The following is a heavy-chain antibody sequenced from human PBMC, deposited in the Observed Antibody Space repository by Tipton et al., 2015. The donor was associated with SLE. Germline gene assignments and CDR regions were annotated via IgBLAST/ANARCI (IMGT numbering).Heavy chain of an antibody. V-gene: IGHV3-33*01. CDR1: GFSFSSYG. CDR2: IWNDGSNK. J-gene: IGHJ4*02. D-gene: IGHD6-19*01. CDR3: ARYGPTSGWYYFDY. Sequence: QLVQSGGGVVQPGRSLRLSCAASGFSFSSYGMHWVRQAPGKGLEWVAVIWNDGSNKDYADSVKGRFTISRDNSKNTLYLQMNSLRVEDTAVYFCARYGPTSGWYYFDYWGQGTLVTVSS.